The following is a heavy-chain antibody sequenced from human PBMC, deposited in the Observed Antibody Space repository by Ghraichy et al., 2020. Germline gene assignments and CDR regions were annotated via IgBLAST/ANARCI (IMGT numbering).Heavy chain of an antibody. CDR2: ISSSSSTI. V-gene: IGHV3-48*02. J-gene: IGHJ4*02. CDR3: AREGREYSYGPN. Sequence: GGSLRLSCAASGFTFSSYSMNWVRQAPGKGLEWVSYISSSSSTIYYADSVKGRFTISRDNAKNQMYLQMNSLRDEDTAVYYWAREGREYSYGPNWGQGTLVTVSS. D-gene: IGHD5-18*01. CDR1: GFTFSSYS.